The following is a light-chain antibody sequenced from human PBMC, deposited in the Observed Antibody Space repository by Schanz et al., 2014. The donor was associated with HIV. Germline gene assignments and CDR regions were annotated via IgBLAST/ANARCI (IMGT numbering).Light chain of an antibody. CDR2: GAS. J-gene: IGKJ4*02. CDR1: QSLTSRY. V-gene: IGKV3-20*01. Sequence: EIVLTQSPGTLSLSPGERATLSCRASQSLTSRYLAWYLQKPGQAPRLLIYGASSRATGIPDRFSGTGSGTDFTLTISRLEPDDFAVYYCHHYGDSRGTFGGGTEVDI. CDR3: HHYGDSRGT.